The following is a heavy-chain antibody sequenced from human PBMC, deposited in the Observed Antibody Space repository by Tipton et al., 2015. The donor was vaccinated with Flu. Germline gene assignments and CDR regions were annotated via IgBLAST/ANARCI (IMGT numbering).Heavy chain of an antibody. Sequence: TLSLTCTVSGDSTSSRNYYWGWIRQPPGKGLEWIGSIHYNGTTNYNPSLKSRVTISVDTSKNQYSLNLTSVTAADTAVYYCVGGWDWGQGTLVTVSS. CDR2: IHYNGTT. J-gene: IGHJ4*02. D-gene: IGHD3-16*01. V-gene: IGHV4-39*01. CDR1: GDSTSSRNYY. CDR3: VGGWD.